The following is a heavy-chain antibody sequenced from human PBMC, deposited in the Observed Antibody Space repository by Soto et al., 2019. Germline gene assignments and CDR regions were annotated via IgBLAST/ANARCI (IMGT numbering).Heavy chain of an antibody. CDR2: ISGSGGST. CDR3: AKAGSIAARPGLYFDY. V-gene: IGHV3-23*01. D-gene: IGHD6-6*01. CDR1: GFTFSSYA. Sequence: GGSLRLSCAASGFTFSSYAMSWVRQAPGKGLEWVSAISGSGGSTYYADSVKGRFTISRDNSKNTLYLQMNSLRAEDTAVYYCAKAGSIAARPGLYFDYWGQGTLVTVSS. J-gene: IGHJ4*02.